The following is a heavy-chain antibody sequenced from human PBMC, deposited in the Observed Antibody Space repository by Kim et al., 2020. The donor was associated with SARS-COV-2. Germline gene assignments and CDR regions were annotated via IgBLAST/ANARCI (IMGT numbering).Heavy chain of an antibody. V-gene: IGHV1-8*01. J-gene: IGHJ5*02. CDR2: MNPNSGNT. CDR1: GYTFTSYD. Sequence: ASVKVSCKASGYTFTSYDINWVRQATGQGLEWMGWMNPNSGNTGYAQKFQGRVTMTRNTSISTAYMELSSLRSEDTAVYYCARSRGVFWSGYYKWFDPWGQGTLVTVSS. CDR3: ARSRGVFWSGYYKWFDP. D-gene: IGHD3-3*01.